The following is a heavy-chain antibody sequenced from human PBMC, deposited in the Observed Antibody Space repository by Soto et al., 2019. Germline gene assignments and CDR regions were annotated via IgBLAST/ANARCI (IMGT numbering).Heavy chain of an antibody. CDR1: GYTFTNYD. J-gene: IGHJ4*02. CDR3: AGGYGDSHDY. Sequence: SVKVSCKASGYTFTNYDINWVRQATGQGLEWMGRIIPMFGIANYAQKFQGRVTITADKSTSTAYMELSSLRSEDTAVYYCAGGYGDSHDYWGQGTLVTVSS. V-gene: IGHV1-69*04. CDR2: IIPMFGIA. D-gene: IGHD4-17*01.